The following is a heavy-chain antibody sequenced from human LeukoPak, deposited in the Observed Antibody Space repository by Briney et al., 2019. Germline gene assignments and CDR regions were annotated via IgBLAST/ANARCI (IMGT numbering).Heavy chain of an antibody. J-gene: IGHJ5*02. V-gene: IGHV3-7*01. Sequence: GGSLRLSCVASGFTFNTYLMSWVRQAPGKGLEWVANIKQDGSEKYYLDSLEGRFTISRDNAKNSVYLQINRLRAEDSAVYYCARRGTIAVPVFWFDPWGQGTLVIVSS. D-gene: IGHD6-19*01. CDR1: GFTFNTYL. CDR2: IKQDGSEK. CDR3: ARRGTIAVPVFWFDP.